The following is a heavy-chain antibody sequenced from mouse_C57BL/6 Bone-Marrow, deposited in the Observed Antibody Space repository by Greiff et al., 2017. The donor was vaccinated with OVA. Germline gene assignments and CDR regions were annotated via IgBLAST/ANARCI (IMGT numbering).Heavy chain of an antibody. CDR2: ISNGGGST. J-gene: IGHJ1*03. CDR3: ARRGYYGSSPWWYFDV. V-gene: IGHV5-12*01. CDR1: GFTFSDYY. D-gene: IGHD1-1*01. Sequence: EVQLVESGGGLVQPGGSLKLSCAAPGFTFSDYYMYWVRQTPEKRLEWVAYISNGGGSTYYPDNVKGRFTITGDNATNTLYMQMSRLKSEDTAMYYCARRGYYGSSPWWYFDVWGTGTTVTVSS.